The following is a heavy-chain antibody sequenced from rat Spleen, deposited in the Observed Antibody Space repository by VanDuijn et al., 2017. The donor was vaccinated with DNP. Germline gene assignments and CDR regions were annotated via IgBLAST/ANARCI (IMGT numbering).Heavy chain of an antibody. CDR2: ISYDGRDT. CDR3: TRHRTIMPYYYAMDA. J-gene: IGHJ4*01. Sequence: EVQVIESGGGFVQPGGSMKLSCAASGFTFSDYYMAWVRQAPKKGLEWVATISYDGRDTYYRDSVRGRFTISRDNAQKTLYLQMDSLRSEDTATYYCTRHRTIMPYYYAMDAWGQGASVTVSS. D-gene: IGHD1-12*01. V-gene: IGHV5-7*01. CDR1: GFTFSDYY.